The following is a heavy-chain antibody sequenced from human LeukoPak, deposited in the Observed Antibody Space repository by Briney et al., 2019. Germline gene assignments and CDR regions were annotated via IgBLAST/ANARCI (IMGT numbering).Heavy chain of an antibody. V-gene: IGHV3-7*02. J-gene: IGHJ4*02. D-gene: IGHD6-13*01. CDR2: IKQDGSEK. Sequence: GGSLRLSCAASRITFSNYWMNWVRQAPGKGLEWVANIKQDGSEKYYVDSVKGRFTISRDNAKNSLYLQLNSLRAEDTAVYYCAVSYSGSLDYWGQGTLVTVSS. CDR1: RITFSNYW. CDR3: AVSYSGSLDY.